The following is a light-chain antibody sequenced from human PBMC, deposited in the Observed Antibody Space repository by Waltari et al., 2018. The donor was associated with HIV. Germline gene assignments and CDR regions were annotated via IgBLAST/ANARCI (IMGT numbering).Light chain of an antibody. CDR2: WAS. V-gene: IGKV4-1*01. CDR1: QSVLYSSNNKNY. Sequence: DIVMTQSPDSLAASLGERATNNCKSSQSVLYSSNNKNYLAWYQQKPGQPPKLLISWASTRESGVPDRFSGSGSGTDFTLTISSLQAEDVAVYYCQQYYSTPLTFGGGTKVEIE. J-gene: IGKJ4*01. CDR3: QQYYSTPLT.